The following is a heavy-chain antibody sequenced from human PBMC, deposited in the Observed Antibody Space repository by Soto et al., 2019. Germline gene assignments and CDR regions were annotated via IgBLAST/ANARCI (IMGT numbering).Heavy chain of an antibody. D-gene: IGHD3-10*01. Sequence: EVQLVESGGGLIQPGGSLRLSCAVSGFTVSNNYMSWVRQAPGKGLEGVSVIYSGGYTAYGDSVKGRFTISRDNSKNTPNFQMKSLGASDTVLFFFATEPGGGGYWGQGTLVTVSS. CDR2: IYSGGYT. CDR1: GFTVSNNY. V-gene: IGHV3-53*01. J-gene: IGHJ4*02. CDR3: ATEPGGGGY.